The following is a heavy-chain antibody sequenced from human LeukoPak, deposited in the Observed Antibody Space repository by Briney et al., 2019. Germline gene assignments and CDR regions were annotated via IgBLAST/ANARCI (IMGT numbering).Heavy chain of an antibody. CDR2: ISSSSSDI. J-gene: IGHJ4*02. V-gene: IGHV3-21*04. D-gene: IGHD6-13*01. CDR3: AKKLAAAGNFPFDY. CDR1: GFTLSSYS. Sequence: GGSLRLSCAASGFTLSSYSMNWVRQAPGKGLEWVSSISSSSSDIYYADSVKGRFTISRDNSKNTLYLQMNSLRAEDTAVYYCAKKLAAAGNFPFDYWGQGTLVTVSS.